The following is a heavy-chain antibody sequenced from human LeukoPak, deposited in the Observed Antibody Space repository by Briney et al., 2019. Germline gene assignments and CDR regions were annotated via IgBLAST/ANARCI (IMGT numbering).Heavy chain of an antibody. D-gene: IGHD2-2*01. Sequence: PSETLSLTCAVYGGSFSGYYWSWIRQPPGKGLEWIGEINHSGSTNYNPSLKSRVTISVATSTNPSSLKLSSVTAADTAVYYCARTLLPAVRGAFEIWGQGTMVSVSS. CDR1: GGSFSGYY. V-gene: IGHV4-34*01. CDR2: INHSGST. J-gene: IGHJ3*02. CDR3: ARTLLPAVRGAFEI.